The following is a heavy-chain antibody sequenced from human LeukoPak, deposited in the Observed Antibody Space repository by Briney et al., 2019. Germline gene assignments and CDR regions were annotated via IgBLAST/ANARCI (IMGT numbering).Heavy chain of an antibody. CDR1: GFTFSSYS. CDR2: ISSSSSTI. V-gene: IGHV3-48*04. Sequence: GGSLRLSCAASGFTFSSYSMNWVRQAPGKGLEWVSYISSSSSTIYYADPVKGRFTISRDNAKNSLYLQMNSLRAEDTAVYYCARAQGSTMITDAFDIWGQGTMVTVSS. CDR3: ARAQGSTMITDAFDI. D-gene: IGHD3-22*01. J-gene: IGHJ3*02.